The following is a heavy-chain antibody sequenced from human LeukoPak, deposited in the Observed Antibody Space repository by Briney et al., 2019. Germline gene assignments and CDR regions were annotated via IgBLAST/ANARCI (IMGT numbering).Heavy chain of an antibody. CDR1: DYSINSGNY. J-gene: IGHJ3*02. CDR2: VYRSGST. D-gene: IGHD2-2*01. CDR3: ARGLTVVPVPAALPPTDDAFDI. V-gene: IGHV4-38-2*02. Sequence: PSETLSLTCSVSDYSINSGNYWGWIRQPPGKGLEWIGSVYRSGSTHSNPSLKSRVTISVDTSKNHFSLKLRSVTAADTAMYYCARGLTVVPVPAALPPTDDAFDIWGQGTMVTVSS.